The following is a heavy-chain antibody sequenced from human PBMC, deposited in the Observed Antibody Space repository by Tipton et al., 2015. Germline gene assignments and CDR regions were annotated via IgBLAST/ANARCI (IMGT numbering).Heavy chain of an antibody. CDR1: GGSVSSGSAYH. CDR2: IDYSGTK. J-gene: IGHJ6*02. CDR3: ARDLERGMDV. V-gene: IGHV4-61*01. Sequence: GLVKPSETLSLTCTVSGGSVSSGSAYHWSWIRQPPGKGLEWIGNIDYSGTKNYNPSLRSRVTISLDTSKNQFSLKLSSVTAADTAVYYCARDLERGMDVWGQGTTVTVSS. D-gene: IGHD5-24*01.